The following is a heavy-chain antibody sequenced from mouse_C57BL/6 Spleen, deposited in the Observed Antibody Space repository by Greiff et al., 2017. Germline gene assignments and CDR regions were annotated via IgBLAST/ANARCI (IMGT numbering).Heavy chain of an antibody. CDR1: GYTFTSYW. D-gene: IGHD2-5*01. Sequence: VQLKQPGAELVKPGASVKLSCKASGYTFTSYWMQWVKQRPGQGLEWIGEIDPSDSYTNYNQKFKGKATLTVDTSSSTAYMQLSSLTSEDSAVYYCARYSNYGYFDYWGQGTTLTVSS. V-gene: IGHV1-50*01. CDR2: IDPSDSYT. CDR3: ARYSNYGYFDY. J-gene: IGHJ2*01.